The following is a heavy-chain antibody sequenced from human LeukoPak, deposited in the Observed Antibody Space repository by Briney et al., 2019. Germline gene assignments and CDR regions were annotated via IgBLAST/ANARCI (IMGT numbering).Heavy chain of an antibody. CDR3: AKSAYYDSSGFYREYYFEH. CDR1: EFTFNHYA. CDR2: ISGGGGST. V-gene: IGHV3-23*01. D-gene: IGHD3-22*01. J-gene: IGHJ4*02. Sequence: GGSLRLSCAASEFTFNHYAVSWVRQAPGKGLEWVSSISGGGGSTYYADSVKGRFSISRDNSKNTLFLQMSSLTAGDTAVYYCAKSAYYDSSGFYREYYFEHWGQGTLVTVSS.